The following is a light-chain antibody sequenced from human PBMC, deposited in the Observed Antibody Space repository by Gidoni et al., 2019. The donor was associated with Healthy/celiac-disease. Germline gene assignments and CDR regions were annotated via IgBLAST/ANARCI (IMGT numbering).Light chain of an antibody. V-gene: IGKV1-8*01. CDR3: QQYYSYPQT. CDR2: AAS. CDR1: QGISSY. J-gene: IGKJ1*01. Sequence: AIRMTQSPSSFSASTGDRVTITCRASQGISSYLAWYQQKPGKAPKLLIYAASTLQSGVPSSFRGSGSGTDFTLTIRCLQSEDFATYYCQQYYSYPQTFGQGTKVEIK.